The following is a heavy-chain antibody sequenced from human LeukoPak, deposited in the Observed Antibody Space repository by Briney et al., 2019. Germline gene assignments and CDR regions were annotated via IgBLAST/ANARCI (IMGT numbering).Heavy chain of an antibody. CDR3: AKDYSSGWYSWFDP. Sequence: GGSLRLSCAASGFTFSSYAMNWVRQAPGKGLEWVSGISGSGGSTYYADSVKGRFTISRDNSKNTLYLQMNSLRAEDTAVYYCAKDYSSGWYSWFDPWGQGTLVTVSS. V-gene: IGHV3-23*01. CDR2: ISGSGGST. CDR1: GFTFSSYA. D-gene: IGHD6-19*01. J-gene: IGHJ5*02.